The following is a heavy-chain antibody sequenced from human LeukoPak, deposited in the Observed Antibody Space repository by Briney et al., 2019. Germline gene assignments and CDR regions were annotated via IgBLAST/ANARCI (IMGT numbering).Heavy chain of an antibody. CDR1: GFTFRTYS. CDR2: ISRSSRAK. CDR3: ARDCGGGSCYGPYDAFDI. Sequence: GGSLRLSCAASGFTFRTYSMSWVRQAPGKGLEWISYISRSSRAKYYADSVRGRFTISRDNAKNSLDLQINSLRDEDTAVYYCARDCGGGSCYGPYDAFDIWGQGTMVTVSS. V-gene: IGHV3-48*02. D-gene: IGHD2-15*01. J-gene: IGHJ3*02.